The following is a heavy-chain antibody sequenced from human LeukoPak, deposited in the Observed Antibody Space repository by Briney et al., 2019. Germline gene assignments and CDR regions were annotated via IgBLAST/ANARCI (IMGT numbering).Heavy chain of an antibody. V-gene: IGHV1-2*02. CDR1: GYTFTGYY. D-gene: IGHD4-17*01. CDR3: ARSSRPTVTTSNLPYYFDY. CDR2: INPNSGGT. J-gene: IGHJ4*02. Sequence: VASVKVSCKASGYTFTGYYMHWVRQAPGQGLEWMGWINPNSGGTNYAQKFQGRVTMTRDTSIGTAYMELSRLRSDDTAVYYCARSSRPTVTTSNLPYYFDYWGQGTLVTVSS.